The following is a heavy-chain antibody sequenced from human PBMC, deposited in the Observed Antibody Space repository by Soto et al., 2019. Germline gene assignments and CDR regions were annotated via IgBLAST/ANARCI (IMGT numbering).Heavy chain of an antibody. CDR3: ARSLSPYCSSTSCPSGAFDI. V-gene: IGHV4-31*03. D-gene: IGHD2-2*01. J-gene: IGHJ3*02. CDR2: IYYSGST. Sequence: QVQLQESGPGLVKPSQTLSLTCTVSGGSISSGGYYWSWIRQHPGKGLEWIGYIYYSGSTYYNPSLKSRVTISVATSKNRFSLKLSSVTAADTAVYYCARSLSPYCSSTSCPSGAFDIWGQGTMVTVSS. CDR1: GGSISSGGYY.